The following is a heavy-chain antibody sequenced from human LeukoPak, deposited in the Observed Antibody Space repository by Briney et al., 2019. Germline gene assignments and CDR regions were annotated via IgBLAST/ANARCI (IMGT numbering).Heavy chain of an antibody. CDR1: GYTFTSYG. CDR2: ISAYNGNT. CDR3: ARGGLVDTFLPPDY. J-gene: IGHJ4*02. Sequence: GASVKVSCKASGYTFTSYGISWVRHAPGQGLEWMGWISAYNGNTHYPQKLQGRVTMTTDTSTSTAYMELRSLRSDDTAVYYCARGGLVDTFLPPDYWGQGTLVTVSS. V-gene: IGHV1-18*01. D-gene: IGHD2/OR15-2a*01.